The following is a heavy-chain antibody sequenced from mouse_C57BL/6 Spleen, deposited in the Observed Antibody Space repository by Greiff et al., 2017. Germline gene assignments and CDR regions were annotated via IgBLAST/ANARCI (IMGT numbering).Heavy chain of an antibody. V-gene: IGHV1-49*01. CDR3: ARSKGGRWLLDAMDY. J-gene: IGHJ4*01. D-gene: IGHD2-3*01. CDR1: YFAFMASA. CDR2: FTMYGDAT. Sequence: LQQSGAELVRPGSSVKLSCKDSYFAFMASAMHWVKQRPGHGLEWIGSFTMYGDATEYSENFKGKATLTANTSSSTAYMKLSSLTSEDSAVYYCARSKGGRWLLDAMDYWGQGTSVTVSS.